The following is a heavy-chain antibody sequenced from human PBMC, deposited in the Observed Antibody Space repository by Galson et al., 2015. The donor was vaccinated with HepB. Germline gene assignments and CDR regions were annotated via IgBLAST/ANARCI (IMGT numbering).Heavy chain of an antibody. CDR1: GLNFDTAW. V-gene: IGHV3-15*01. D-gene: IGHD3-22*01. J-gene: IGHJ4*02. CDR3: TTDWTFYHGGSGSFTVYSIFDY. Sequence: SLRLSCAVSGLNFDTAWMSWVRQAPGKGLEWVGRIRTKTDGGTADYAAPVKGRFTVSRDDSKNTLYLQMNSLKIEDTALYFCTTDWTFYHGGSGSFTVYSIFDYWGQGTLGTVSS. CDR2: IRTKTDGGTA.